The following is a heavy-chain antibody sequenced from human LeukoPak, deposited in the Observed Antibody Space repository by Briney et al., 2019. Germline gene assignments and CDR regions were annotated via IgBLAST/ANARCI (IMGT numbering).Heavy chain of an antibody. V-gene: IGHV3-21*01. CDR2: ISSSSSYI. D-gene: IGHD3-10*01. CDR3: ASPRADLFGDDAFDI. J-gene: IGHJ3*02. Sequence: GGSLRLSCAASGFTFSSYSMNWVRQAPGKGLEWVSSISSSSSYIYYADSVKGRFTISRDNAKNSLYLQMNSLRAEDTAVYYCASPRADLFGDDAFDIWGRGTMVTVSS. CDR1: GFTFSSYS.